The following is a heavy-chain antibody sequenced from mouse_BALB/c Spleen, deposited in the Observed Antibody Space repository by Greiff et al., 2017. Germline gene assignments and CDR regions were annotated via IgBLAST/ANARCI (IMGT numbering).Heavy chain of an antibody. CDR1: GFTFSSYT. Sequence: VQLVESGGGLVQPGGSLKLSCAASGFTFSSYTMSWVRQTPEKRLEWVAYISNGGGSTYYPDTVKGRFTISRDNAKNTLYLQMSSLKSEDTAMYYCARHSETWFAYWGQGTLVSVSA. V-gene: IGHV5-12-2*01. J-gene: IGHJ3*01. CDR2: ISNGGGST. CDR3: ARHSETWFAY. D-gene: IGHD3-2*02.